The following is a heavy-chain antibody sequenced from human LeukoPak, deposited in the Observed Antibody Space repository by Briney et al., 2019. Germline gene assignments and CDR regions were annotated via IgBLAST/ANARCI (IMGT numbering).Heavy chain of an antibody. CDR3: VKNTREAGLLGYFQH. CDR2: IYHTGNT. J-gene: IGHJ1*01. V-gene: IGHV4-61*05. Sequence: PSETLSLTCTVSGGSISSSSYYWGWIRQPAGEGLEWIGHIYHTGNTYYNPSLKSRVTMSVDTSNNQFSLELRSVTAADTAVYYCVKNTREAGLLGYFQHWGQGTLVTVSS. D-gene: IGHD1-26*01. CDR1: GGSISSSSYY.